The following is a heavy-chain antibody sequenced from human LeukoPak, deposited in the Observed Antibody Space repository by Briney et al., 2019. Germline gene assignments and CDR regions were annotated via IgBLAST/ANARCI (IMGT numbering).Heavy chain of an antibody. D-gene: IGHD6-13*01. CDR1: DGSISSGGYY. Sequence: SQTLSLTCTVSDGSISSGGYYWTWIRQPAGKELEWIGRISTSGSTNYNPSLKSRVTISADTSKNQFSLKLNSVTAADTAVYYCARAAAAGLDSWGQGTLVTVSS. CDR2: ISTSGST. J-gene: IGHJ4*02. V-gene: IGHV4-61*02. CDR3: ARAAAAGLDS.